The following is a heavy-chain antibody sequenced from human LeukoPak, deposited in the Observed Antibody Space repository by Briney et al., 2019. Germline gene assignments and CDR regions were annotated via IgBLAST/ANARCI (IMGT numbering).Heavy chain of an antibody. J-gene: IGHJ4*02. CDR3: AKTYGSGSYFAFDY. Sequence: PGGSLRLSCALSGFTFCSYAINWVRQAPGMGLEWVSTISGRGDYTYYADSVKGRFTISRDNSKNTLYLQMNSLRAEDTAVYYCAKTYGSGSYFAFDYWGQGSLVTVSS. D-gene: IGHD3-10*01. V-gene: IGHV3-23*01. CDR2: ISGRGDYT. CDR1: GFTFCSYA.